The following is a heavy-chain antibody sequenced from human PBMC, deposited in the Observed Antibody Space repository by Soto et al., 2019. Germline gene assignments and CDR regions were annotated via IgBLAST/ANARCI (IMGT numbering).Heavy chain of an antibody. J-gene: IGHJ4*02. CDR1: EFTCIGHG. D-gene: IGHD3-9*01. CDR3: ARGLTIDY. CDR2: IWYDGSNK. V-gene: IGHV3-33*01. Sequence: PGXSLRLSSTAAEFTCIGHGMHWVRQAPGKGLEWVAVIWYDGSNKYYADSVKGRFTISRDNSKNTLYLKMNSLRAEDTAVYYCARGLTIDYWGQGTLVTVSP.